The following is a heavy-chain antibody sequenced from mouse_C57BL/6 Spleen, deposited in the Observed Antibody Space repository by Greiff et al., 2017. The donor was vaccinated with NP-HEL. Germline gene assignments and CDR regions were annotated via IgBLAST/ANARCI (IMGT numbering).Heavy chain of an antibody. CDR2: IFPGDGDT. Sequence: VQLQQSGPELVKPGASVKISCKASGYAFSSSWLNWVKQRPGKGLEWIGRIFPGDGDTNYNGKFKGKATLTADKSSSTAYMQLSNLASADSAVYFWARSGGYYSSQGPFAYWGQGTLVTVSA. V-gene: IGHV1-82*01. CDR3: ARSGGYYSSQGPFAY. J-gene: IGHJ3*01. CDR1: GYAFSSSW. D-gene: IGHD2-5*01.